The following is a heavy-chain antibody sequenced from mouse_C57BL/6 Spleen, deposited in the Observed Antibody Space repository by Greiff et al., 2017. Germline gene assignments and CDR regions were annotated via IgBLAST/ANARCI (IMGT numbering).Heavy chain of an antibody. CDR2: INPNNGGT. Sequence: VQLQQSGPELVKPGASVKMSCKASGYTFTDYNMHWVKQSHGKSLEWIGYINPNNGGTSYNQKFKGKATLTVNKSSSTAYMELRSLTSEESAVYYCARYYYGPSWFAYWGQGTLVTVSA. J-gene: IGHJ3*01. CDR3: ARYYYGPSWFAY. CDR1: GYTFTDYN. D-gene: IGHD1-1*01. V-gene: IGHV1-22*01.